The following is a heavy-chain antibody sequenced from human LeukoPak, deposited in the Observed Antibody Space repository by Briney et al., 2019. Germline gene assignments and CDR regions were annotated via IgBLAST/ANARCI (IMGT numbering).Heavy chain of an antibody. CDR2: IIPIFGTA. J-gene: IGHJ6*03. CDR1: GGSFSSYA. D-gene: IGHD2-2*01. CDR3: ASTVVPALRSAWHMGV. Sequence: ASVNVSCKASGGSFSSYAISWVRQAPGQGLEWMGGIIPIFGTANYAQKFQGRVTITTDESTSTASMELSSLRSEDTAVYYCASTVVPALRSAWHMGVWGKGTTVTVS. V-gene: IGHV1-69*05.